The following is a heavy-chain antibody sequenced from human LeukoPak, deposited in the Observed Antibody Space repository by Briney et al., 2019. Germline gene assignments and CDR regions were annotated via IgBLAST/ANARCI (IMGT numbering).Heavy chain of an antibody. CDR1: GFTFSSYW. V-gene: IGHV3-7*03. D-gene: IGHD3-16*01. J-gene: IGHJ4*02. CDR2: IKQDGSEK. CDR3: AKAGESGYYDY. Sequence: GGSLRLSCAASGFTFSSYWMSWVRQAPGKGLEWVANIKQDGSEKYYVDSVKGRFSISRDYSKNTLYLQMNSLRAEDTAVYYCAKAGESGYYDYWGQGTLVTVSS.